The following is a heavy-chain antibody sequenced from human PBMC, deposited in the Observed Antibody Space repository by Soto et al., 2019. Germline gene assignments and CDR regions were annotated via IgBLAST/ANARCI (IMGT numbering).Heavy chain of an antibody. CDR1: GRPFSSYY. CDR2: INHSGST. J-gene: IGHJ5*02. V-gene: IGHV4-34*01. Sequence: PSETLSLTCAVYGRPFSSYYWSWIRQPPGKGLEWIGVINHSGSTNYDPSLKSRVTISIDTSKNQVSLTLSSVTAADTAVYYCARGEPRFMEWLLLSEYFDPWGQGTLVTVSS. D-gene: IGHD3-3*01. CDR3: ARGEPRFMEWLLLSEYFDP.